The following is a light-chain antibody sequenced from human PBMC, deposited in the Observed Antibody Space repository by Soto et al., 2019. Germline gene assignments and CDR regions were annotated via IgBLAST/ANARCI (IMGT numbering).Light chain of an antibody. CDR2: DAS. Sequence: ILLPPSPASLSLAPGERAPLSCRASQSVPRNLAWYQQRPGQAPRLLIYDASSRATGIPDRFSGSGSGTDFILTISSLEPEDFAVYYCQQSSNWPPEITFGQGTRLEIK. CDR1: QSVPRN. CDR3: QQSSNWPPEIT. V-gene: IGKV3-11*01. J-gene: IGKJ5*01.